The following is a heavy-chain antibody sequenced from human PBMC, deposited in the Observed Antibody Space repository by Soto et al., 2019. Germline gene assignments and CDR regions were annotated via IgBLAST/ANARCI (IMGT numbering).Heavy chain of an antibody. CDR1: GFTFSSYS. CDR3: ARDSMIVVVIMFDY. CDR2: ISSSSSYI. V-gene: IGHV3-21*01. J-gene: IGHJ4*02. D-gene: IGHD3-22*01. Sequence: PGGSLRLSCAASGFTFSSYSMNWVRQAPGKGLEWVSSISSSSSYIYYADSVKGRFTISRDNAKNSLYLQMNSLRAEDTAVYYCARDSMIVVVIMFDYWGQGTLVTVSS.